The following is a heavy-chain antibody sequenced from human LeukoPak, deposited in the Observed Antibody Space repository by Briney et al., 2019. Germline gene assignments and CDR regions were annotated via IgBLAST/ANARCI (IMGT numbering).Heavy chain of an antibody. V-gene: IGHV3-33*01. Sequence: PGGSLRLSCAASGFTFSSYGMHWVRQAPGKGLEWVAVIWYDAINKYYADSVKGRFTISRDNSKNTLYLQMNSLRAEDTAVYYCARDRVAYTSGFDYWGQGTLVTVSS. CDR3: ARDRVAYTSGFDY. J-gene: IGHJ4*02. D-gene: IGHD6-19*01. CDR1: GFTFSSYG. CDR2: IWYDAINK.